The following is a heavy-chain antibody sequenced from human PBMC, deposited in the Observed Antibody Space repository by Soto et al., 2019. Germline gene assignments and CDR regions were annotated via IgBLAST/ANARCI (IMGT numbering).Heavy chain of an antibody. D-gene: IGHD3-10*01. Sequence: QITLKESGPTLVRPTQTLTLTCTFSGFSLSTTGVGVGWIRQPPGKALEWLALIYWDDDKRYSPSLKSKLTITKDTSTNEVILTMPNMDPVDTARYYCAQRLPHYGLGRERENWFDPWGQGTLVTVSS. CDR1: GFSLSTTGVG. V-gene: IGHV2-5*02. CDR2: IYWDDDK. CDR3: AQRLPHYGLGRERENWFDP. J-gene: IGHJ5*02.